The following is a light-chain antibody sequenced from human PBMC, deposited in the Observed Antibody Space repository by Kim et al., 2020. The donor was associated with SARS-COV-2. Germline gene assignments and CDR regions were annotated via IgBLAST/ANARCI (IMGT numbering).Light chain of an antibody. CDR3: NSRDSNNNVL. CDR1: SRRSYY. Sequence: VALGQTVRITCQGDSRRSYYATWYQQKPGQAPILVIYGKNNRPSGIPDRFSGSSSGNTASLTITGTQAGDEADYYCNSRDSNNNVLFGGGTRLTVL. J-gene: IGLJ2*01. CDR2: GKN. V-gene: IGLV3-19*01.